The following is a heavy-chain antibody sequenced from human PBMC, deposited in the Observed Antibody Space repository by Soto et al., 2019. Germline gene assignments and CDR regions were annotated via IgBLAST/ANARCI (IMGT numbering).Heavy chain of an antibody. J-gene: IGHJ4*02. V-gene: IGHV3-33*01. CDR2: IRFDGSNI. CDR1: ESIFGGYG. D-gene: IGHD3-16*01. CDR3: ARDGIGSVAFWGYLDY. Sequence: GGSLRLSCAAPESIFGGYGMHWVRQAPGKGLEWVAIIRFDGSNIKYADAVMGRFTISRDNSKNMLYLEMNSLRVEDTALYYCARDGIGSVAFWGYLDYWGQGTLLTVSS.